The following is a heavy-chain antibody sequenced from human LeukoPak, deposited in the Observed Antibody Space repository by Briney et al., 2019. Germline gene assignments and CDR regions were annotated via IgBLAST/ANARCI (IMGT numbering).Heavy chain of an antibody. V-gene: IGHV4-39*01. J-gene: IGHJ4*02. Sequence: SGTLSLTCAVSGGSISSSSYYWGWIRQPPGKGLEWIGSIYYSGSTYYNPSLKSRVTISVDTSKNQFSLKLSSVTAADTAVYYCARLHYGGNSGRFDYWGQGTLVTVSS. CDR3: ARLHYGGNSGRFDY. CDR2: IYYSGST. D-gene: IGHD4-23*01. CDR1: GGSISSSSYY.